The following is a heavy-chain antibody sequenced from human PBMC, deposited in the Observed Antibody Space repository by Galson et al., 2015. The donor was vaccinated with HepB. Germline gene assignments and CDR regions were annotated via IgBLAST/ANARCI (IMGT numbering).Heavy chain of an antibody. CDR3: ARGPTLFAQALDVWFDP. J-gene: IGHJ5*02. D-gene: IGHD1-1*01. Sequence: SETLSLTCTISGGSISRYYWSWIRQSPGKGLEWIGYVSYSGNTNYNPSLRGRVTISLDTSKKQFYMGLTSMTAADTAIYYCARGPTLFAQALDVWFDPWGQGTPVTVSS. CDR1: GGSISRYY. V-gene: IGHV4-59*01. CDR2: VSYSGNT.